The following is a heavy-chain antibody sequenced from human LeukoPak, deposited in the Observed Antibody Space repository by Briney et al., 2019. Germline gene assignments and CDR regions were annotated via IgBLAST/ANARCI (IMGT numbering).Heavy chain of an antibody. CDR2: ISYDGSNK. D-gene: IGHD3-22*01. V-gene: IGHV3-30-3*01. CDR3: ARDRDYYDSSGYWGYFDY. J-gene: IGHJ4*02. CDR1: GLTYSSYA. Sequence: PGGSLRLSCAPSGLTYSSYAMHWVRQAPGKGLEWVAVISYDGSNKYYADSVKGRFTISRDNSKNTLYLQMNSLRAEDTAVYYCARDRDYYDSSGYWGYFDYWGQGTLVTVSS.